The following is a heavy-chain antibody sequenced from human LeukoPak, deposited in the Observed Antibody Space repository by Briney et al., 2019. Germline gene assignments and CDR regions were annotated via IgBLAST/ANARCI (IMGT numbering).Heavy chain of an antibody. CDR3: AANGGPFDF. CDR2: IKQEGSEK. D-gene: IGHD4-23*01. J-gene: IGHJ4*02. V-gene: IGHV3-7*05. Sequence: AGGSLRLSCAASGFTFRNYWMSWVRQAPGKGLEFVANIKQEGSEKYYVGSVKGRFTISRDNAKNSLYLQMNGLRAEDTAVYYCAANGGPFDFWGQGTLVTVSA. CDR1: GFTFRNYW.